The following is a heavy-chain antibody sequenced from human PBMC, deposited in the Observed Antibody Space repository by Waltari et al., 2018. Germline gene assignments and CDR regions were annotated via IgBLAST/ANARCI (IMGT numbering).Heavy chain of an antibody. CDR1: GYSFTSYW. Sequence: EVQLVQSGAEVKKPGESLKISCKGSGYSFTSYWIGWVRQMPGKGLEWMGIIYPGDSDTRYSPSFQGQVTNSADKSISTAYRQWSSLKASDTAMYYCARRARYYYDSSGYYYFDYWGQGTLVTVSS. CDR3: ARRARYYYDSSGYYYFDY. D-gene: IGHD3-22*01. V-gene: IGHV5-51*03. J-gene: IGHJ4*02. CDR2: IYPGDSDT.